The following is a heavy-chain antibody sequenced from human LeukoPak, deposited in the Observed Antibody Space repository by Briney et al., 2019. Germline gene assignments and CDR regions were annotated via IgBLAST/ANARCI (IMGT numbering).Heavy chain of an antibody. Sequence: GGSLRLSCVASGFTFSTYTMNWVRQAPGKGLEWVSSIIDSTYKYYADSVKGRFTISRDNAKNSLYLQMNSLRAEDTAVYYCARDPPRGGYSDYWGQGTLVTVSS. CDR1: GFTFSTYT. D-gene: IGHD5-24*01. J-gene: IGHJ4*02. V-gene: IGHV3-21*04. CDR2: IIDSTYK. CDR3: ARDPPRGGYSDY.